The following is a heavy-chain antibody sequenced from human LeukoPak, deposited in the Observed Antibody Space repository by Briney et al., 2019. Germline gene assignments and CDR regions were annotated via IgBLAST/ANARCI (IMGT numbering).Heavy chain of an antibody. Sequence: GRSLRLSCAASGFTFSSYGMHWVRQAPGKGLEWVAVISYDGSNKYYADSVKGRFTISRDNPKNTLYLQMNSLRAEDTAVYYCATHTNYYGSGSPYDDYWGQGTLVTVSS. CDR2: ISYDGSNK. V-gene: IGHV3-30*03. J-gene: IGHJ4*02. CDR1: GFTFSSYG. CDR3: ATHTNYYGSGSPYDDY. D-gene: IGHD3-10*01.